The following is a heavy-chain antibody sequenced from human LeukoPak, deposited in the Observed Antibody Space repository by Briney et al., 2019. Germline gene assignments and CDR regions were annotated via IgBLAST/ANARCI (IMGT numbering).Heavy chain of an antibody. CDR2: IYYSRST. Sequence: SETLSLTCTVSGGSISSYYWSWIRQPPGKGLEWIGYIYYSRSTNYNPSLKSRVTISVDTSKNQFSLKLSSVTAADTAVYYCARHLGGGSYYDYWGQGTLVTVSS. V-gene: IGHV4-59*08. D-gene: IGHD3-16*01. CDR1: GGSISSYY. CDR3: ARHLGGGSYYDY. J-gene: IGHJ4*02.